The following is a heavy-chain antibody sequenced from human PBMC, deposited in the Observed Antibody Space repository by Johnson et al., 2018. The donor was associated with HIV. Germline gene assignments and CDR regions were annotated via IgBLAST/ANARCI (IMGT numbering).Heavy chain of an antibody. CDR3: ARDSGSGWGGDAFDI. J-gene: IGHJ3*02. D-gene: IGHD6-19*01. V-gene: IGHV3-NL1*01. CDR2: ISGSGGST. CDR1: GFTFSSYG. Sequence: QMQLVESGGGVVQPGRSLRLSCAASGFTFSSYGMHWVRQAPGKGLEWVSAISGSGGSTYYADSVKGRFTISRDNSKNTLCLQMNSLGPEDTAVYYCARDSGSGWGGDAFDIWGQGTMVTVSS.